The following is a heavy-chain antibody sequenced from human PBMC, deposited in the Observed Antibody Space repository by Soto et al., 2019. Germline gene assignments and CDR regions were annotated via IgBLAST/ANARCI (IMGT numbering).Heavy chain of an antibody. D-gene: IGHD2-15*01. J-gene: IGHJ2*01. CDR3: AKCGGSSASWVWYFDL. V-gene: IGHV3-23*01. Sequence: EVQLLESGGGLVQPGGSLRLACAASGFTFSSYAMSWVRQAPGKGLEWVSGISGSSGSTYYADFMKGRFTISRDNSKNTLYLQMNSLRAEDTALYYCAKCGGSSASWVWYFDLWGRGTLVTVSS. CDR2: ISGSSGST. CDR1: GFTFSSYA.